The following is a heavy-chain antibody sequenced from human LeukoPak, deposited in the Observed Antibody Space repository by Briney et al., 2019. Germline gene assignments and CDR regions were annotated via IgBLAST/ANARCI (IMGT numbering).Heavy chain of an antibody. D-gene: IGHD6-6*01. V-gene: IGHV4-4*07. Sequence: SETLSLTCTVSGGSISSYYWSWIRQPAGKGLEWIGRIYTSGSTNYNPSLKSRVTISVDTSKNQFSLKLSSVTAADTAVYYCARGPKIGSSSRYYFDYWGQGTLVTVSS. CDR2: IYTSGST. CDR1: GGSISSYY. CDR3: ARGPKIGSSSRYYFDY. J-gene: IGHJ4*02.